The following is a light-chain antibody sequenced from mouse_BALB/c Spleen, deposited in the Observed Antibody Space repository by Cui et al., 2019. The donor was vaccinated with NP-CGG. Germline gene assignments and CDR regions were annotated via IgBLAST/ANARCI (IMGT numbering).Light chain of an antibody. CDR3: ALWYSNHWV. CDR2: GTN. V-gene: IGLV1*01. Sequence: QAVVTQESALTTSPGETVTLTCRSSTGAVTTSNYANWVQEKPDHLFTGLIGGTNNRAPGVPARFSGFLIGDKAALTITGAQTEDEAIYFRALWYSNHWVFGGGTKLTVL. J-gene: IGLJ1*01. CDR1: TGAVTTSNY.